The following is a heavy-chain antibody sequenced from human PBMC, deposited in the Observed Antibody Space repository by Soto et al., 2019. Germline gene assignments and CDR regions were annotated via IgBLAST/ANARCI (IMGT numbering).Heavy chain of an antibody. CDR2: INHSGST. CDR3: ARASSPIRYLHY. V-gene: IGHV4-34*01. J-gene: IGHJ4*02. Sequence: QVQLQQWGAGLLKPSETLSLTCAVYGGSFSGYYWSWIRQPPGKGLEWIGEINHSGSTNYNPSLKSRVTISVDTSKNQFSVKLSSVTAADTAVYYCARASSPIRYLHYWGQGTLVTVSS. CDR1: GGSFSGYY. D-gene: IGHD3-9*01.